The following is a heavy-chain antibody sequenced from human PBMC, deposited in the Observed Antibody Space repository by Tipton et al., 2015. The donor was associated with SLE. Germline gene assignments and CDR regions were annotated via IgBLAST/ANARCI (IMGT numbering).Heavy chain of an antibody. J-gene: IGHJ5*02. CDR1: GGSFSGYY. CDR3: ARHRFDIGMATISP. Sequence: TLSLTCAVYGGSFSGYYWSWIRQPPGKGLEWIGEINHSGSTNYNPSLKSRVTISVDTSKNQFSLKLSSVTAADTAVYYCARHRFDIGMATISPWGQGTLVTVSS. V-gene: IGHV4-34*01. D-gene: IGHD5-24*01. CDR2: INHSGST.